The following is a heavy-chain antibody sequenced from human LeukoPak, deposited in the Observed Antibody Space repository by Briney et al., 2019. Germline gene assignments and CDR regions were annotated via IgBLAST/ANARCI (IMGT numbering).Heavy chain of an antibody. V-gene: IGHV3-20*04. Sequence: GGSLRLSCAASGFTFDDYGMSRVRQAPGKGLEWVSGINWNGGSTGYADSVKGRFTTSRDNAKNSLYLQMNSLRAEDTALYYCARVAGYSSGWTSVYYYYYYMDVWGKGTTVTVSS. D-gene: IGHD6-19*01. CDR2: INWNGGST. J-gene: IGHJ6*03. CDR1: GFTFDDYG. CDR3: ARVAGYSSGWTSVYYYYYYMDV.